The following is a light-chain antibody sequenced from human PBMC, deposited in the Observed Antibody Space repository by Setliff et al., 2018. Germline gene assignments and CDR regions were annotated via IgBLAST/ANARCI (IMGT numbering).Light chain of an antibody. CDR3: SSYAGSSKWV. Sequence: QSVLTQPPSASGSPGQSVTISCTGTSSDVGGYNYVSWYQQLPGKAPKLMISEVSKRPSGVPDRFSGSKSGNTASLTVSGLQAEDEADYYCSSYAGSSKWVFGTGTKVTVL. CDR1: SSDVGGYNY. J-gene: IGLJ1*01. V-gene: IGLV2-8*01. CDR2: EVS.